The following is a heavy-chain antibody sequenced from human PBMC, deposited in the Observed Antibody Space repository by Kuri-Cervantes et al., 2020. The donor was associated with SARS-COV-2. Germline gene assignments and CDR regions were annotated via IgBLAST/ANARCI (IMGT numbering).Heavy chain of an antibody. CDR3: ARVGIYDYSNYRPFDY. D-gene: IGHD4-11*01. J-gene: IGHJ4*02. V-gene: IGHV1-2*02. CDR2: INPNSGGT. CDR1: GYTFTGYY. Sequence: ASVKVSCKASGYTFTGYYMHWVQQAPGQGLEWMGWINPNSGGTNYAQKFQGRVTMTRDTSISTAYMELSRLRSDDTAVYYCARVGIYDYSNYRPFDYWGQGTLVTVSS.